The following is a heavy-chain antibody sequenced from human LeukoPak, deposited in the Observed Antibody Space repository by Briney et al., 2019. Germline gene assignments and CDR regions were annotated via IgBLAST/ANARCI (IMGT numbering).Heavy chain of an antibody. CDR1: GFTFSSYS. J-gene: IGHJ4*02. D-gene: IGHD4-17*01. V-gene: IGHV3-21*01. CDR3: ARAGGSTVSHSDY. CDR2: ISSSTSYI. Sequence: GGSLRLSCAASGFTFSSYSMNWIRQAPGKGLEWVSSISSSTSYIYYADSVKGRFTISKDDAKNSLYLQMNSLRAEDTAVYYCARAGGSTVSHSDYWGQGTLVTVSS.